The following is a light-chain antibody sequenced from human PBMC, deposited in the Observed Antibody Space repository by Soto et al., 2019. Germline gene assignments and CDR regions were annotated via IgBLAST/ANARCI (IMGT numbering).Light chain of an antibody. J-gene: IGLJ1*01. CDR1: NIGSKS. CDR2: DDS. Sequence: SYELTQPPSVSVAPGQTARITCGGNNIGSKSVHWYQQKPGQAPVLVVYDDSDRPSGIPERFSGSNSGNTATLTISGLQAEDEADYYCCSYAGAYTYVFGTGNKVTAL. V-gene: IGLV3-21*02. CDR3: CSYAGAYTYV.